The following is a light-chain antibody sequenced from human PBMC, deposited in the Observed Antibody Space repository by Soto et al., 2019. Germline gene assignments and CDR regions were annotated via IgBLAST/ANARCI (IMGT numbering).Light chain of an antibody. J-gene: IGLJ2*01. V-gene: IGLV1-40*01. CDR2: GNN. Sequence: QSVLTQPPSVSGAPGQRVTISCTGSSSNIGAGYDVHWYQQLPGTAPKLLIYGNNNRPSGVPDRFSGSKSGTSASLAITGLQAEDEADYYCQSYDSSLSVGVVFGGGTKLTVL. CDR3: QSYDSSLSVGVV. CDR1: SSNIGAGYD.